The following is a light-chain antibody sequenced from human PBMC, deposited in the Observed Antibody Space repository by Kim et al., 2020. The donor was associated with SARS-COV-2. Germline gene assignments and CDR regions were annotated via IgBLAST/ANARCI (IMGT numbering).Light chain of an antibody. CDR3: QAWDSSNVV. V-gene: IGLV3-1*01. Sequence: VSPVQTASITCSGDKLGDKYACWYQQKPGQSPVLVIYQDSKRPSGIPERFSGSNSGNTATLTISGTQAMDEADYYCQAWDSSNVVFGGGTQLTVL. CDR2: QDS. CDR1: KLGDKY. J-gene: IGLJ2*01.